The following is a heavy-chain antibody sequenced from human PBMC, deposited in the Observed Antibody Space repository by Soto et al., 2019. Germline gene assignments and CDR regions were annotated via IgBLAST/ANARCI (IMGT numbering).Heavy chain of an antibody. D-gene: IGHD1-1*01. CDR1: GFTFSSYA. CDR2: ISGSGGST. CDR3: AKGKALEPEYFDY. V-gene: IGHV3-23*01. J-gene: IGHJ4*02. Sequence: EVQLLESGGGLVQPGGSLRLSCAASGFTFSSYAMSWVRQAPGKGLEWVSAISGSGGSTYYADSVKGRFTIARDNSKNTLYLQMNSLRAEDTAVYYCAKGKALEPEYFDYWGQGTLVTVSS.